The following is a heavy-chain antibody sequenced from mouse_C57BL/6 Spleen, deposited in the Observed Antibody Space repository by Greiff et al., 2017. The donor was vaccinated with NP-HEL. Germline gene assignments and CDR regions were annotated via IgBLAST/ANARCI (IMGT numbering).Heavy chain of an antibody. CDR2: INPSNGGT. CDR3: AREATALAMDY. D-gene: IGHD1-2*01. V-gene: IGHV1-53*01. Sequence: QVQLKQPGTELVKPGASVKLSCTASGYTFTSYWMHWVKQRPGQGLEWIGNINPSNGGTNYNEKFKSKATLTVDKSSSTAYRQLSSLTSEDSAVYYCAREATALAMDYWGQGTSVTVSS. CDR1: GYTFTSYW. J-gene: IGHJ4*01.